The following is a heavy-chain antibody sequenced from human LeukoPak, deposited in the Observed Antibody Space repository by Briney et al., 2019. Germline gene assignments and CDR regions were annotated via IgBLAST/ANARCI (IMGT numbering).Heavy chain of an antibody. V-gene: IGHV3-23*01. D-gene: IGHD5-24*01. CDR3: TRLRDGYDSDY. J-gene: IGHJ4*02. Sequence: GGSLRLSCAASGFTFSSYAMSWVRQAPGKGLEWVSAISGSGGSTYYADSVKGRFTISRDNSKNTLYLQMNTLRAEDTAMYYCTRLRDGYDSDYWGQGTLVTVSS. CDR2: ISGSGGST. CDR1: GFTFSSYA.